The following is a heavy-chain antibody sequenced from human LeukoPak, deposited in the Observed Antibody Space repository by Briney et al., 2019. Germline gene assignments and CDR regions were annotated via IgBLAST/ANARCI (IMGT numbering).Heavy chain of an antibody. J-gene: IGHJ5*02. D-gene: IGHD2-15*01. CDR1: GYTFTGNY. Sequence: ASVKVSCKASGYTFTGNYMYWVRQAPGQGLKWMGWINPNSGGADYAQKFQGRVTMTRDTSISTAYMELSRLRSDDTAVYYCTRAAYCSGGSCSDWFDPWGQGTLVTVSS. CDR2: INPNSGGA. V-gene: IGHV1-2*02. CDR3: TRAAYCSGGSCSDWFDP.